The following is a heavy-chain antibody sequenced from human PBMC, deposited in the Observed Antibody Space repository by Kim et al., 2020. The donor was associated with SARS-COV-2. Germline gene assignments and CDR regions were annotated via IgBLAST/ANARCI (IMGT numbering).Heavy chain of an antibody. Sequence: ASVKVSCKASGYTFTSYDINWVRQATGQGLEWMGWMNPNSGNTGYAQKFQGRVTMTRNTSISTAYMELSSLRSEDTAVYYCARKKRWWLAHEGWFDPWGQGTLVTVSS. D-gene: IGHD2-15*01. CDR1: GYTFTSYD. CDR3: ARKKRWWLAHEGWFDP. CDR2: MNPNSGNT. J-gene: IGHJ5*02. V-gene: IGHV1-8*01.